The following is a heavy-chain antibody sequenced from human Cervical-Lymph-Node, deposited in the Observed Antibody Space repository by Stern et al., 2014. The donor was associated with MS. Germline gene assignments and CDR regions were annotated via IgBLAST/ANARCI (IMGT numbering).Heavy chain of an antibody. V-gene: IGHV3-21*01. CDR1: GFTFSSYS. Sequence: EVPLVESGGGLVKPGGSLRLSCAASGFTFSSYSMNWVRPAPGKGLEWVASISSGGSYIYYADSLKGRFTISRDNAKNSLYLQMNSLRAEDTAVYYCARGRGGNYRYYFDYWGQGTLVTVSS. CDR2: ISSGGSYI. J-gene: IGHJ4*02. D-gene: IGHD4-23*01. CDR3: ARGRGGNYRYYFDY.